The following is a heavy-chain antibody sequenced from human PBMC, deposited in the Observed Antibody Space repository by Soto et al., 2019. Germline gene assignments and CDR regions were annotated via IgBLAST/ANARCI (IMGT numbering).Heavy chain of an antibody. D-gene: IGHD3-16*01. CDR2: FGGSGGST. J-gene: IGHJ4*02. V-gene: IGHV3-23*01. Sequence: EVQLLESGGGLVQPGGSLRLSCAASGFTFSSYAMSWVRQAPGKGLEWVSVFGGSGGSTFYAASVKGRFTISRDNSKNTLYLQMNSLRAEDTAVYYCVKNWGYFDFWGQGTLVTVSS. CDR3: VKNWGYFDF. CDR1: GFTFSSYA.